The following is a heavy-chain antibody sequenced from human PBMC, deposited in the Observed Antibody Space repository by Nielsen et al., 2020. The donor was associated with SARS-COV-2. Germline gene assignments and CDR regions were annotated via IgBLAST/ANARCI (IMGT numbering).Heavy chain of an antibody. J-gene: IGHJ4*02. CDR1: GFTFSSYG. CDR3: ARGLRGEAMVRGVEFDY. V-gene: IGHV3-33*01. Sequence: GESLKISCAASGFTFSSYGMHWVRQAPGKGLEWVAVIWYDGSNKYYADSVKGRFTISRDNSKNTLYLQMNSLRAEDTAVYYCARGLRGEAMVRGVEFDYWGQGTLVTVSS. D-gene: IGHD3-10*01. CDR2: IWYDGSNK.